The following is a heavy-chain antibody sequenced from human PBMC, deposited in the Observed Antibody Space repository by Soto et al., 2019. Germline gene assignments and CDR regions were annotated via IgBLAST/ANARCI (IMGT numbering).Heavy chain of an antibody. CDR3: ARDNPSYDSSGYPKGEDAFDI. J-gene: IGHJ3*02. D-gene: IGHD3-22*01. CDR2: IYYSGST. Sequence: IGYIYYSGSTYYNPSLKSRVTISVDTSKNQFSLKLSSVTAADTAVYYCARDNPSYDSSGYPKGEDAFDIWGQRTMVIVS. V-gene: IGHV4-31*02.